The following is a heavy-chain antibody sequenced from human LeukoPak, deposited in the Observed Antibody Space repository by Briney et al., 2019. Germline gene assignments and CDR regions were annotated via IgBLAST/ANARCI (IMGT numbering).Heavy chain of an antibody. CDR2: ISGGRGST. J-gene: IGHJ4*02. CDR1: GFTFSTYV. Sequence: GGSLRLSCAASGFTFSTYVMSWVRQAPGKGLEWVSAISGGRGSTYYADSVKGRFTISRDHSKNTLYLQMNSLRAEDTAVYYCAKLYNDYGDENFVYWGQGTLVTVSS. CDR3: AKLYNDYGDENFVY. D-gene: IGHD4-17*01. V-gene: IGHV3-23*01.